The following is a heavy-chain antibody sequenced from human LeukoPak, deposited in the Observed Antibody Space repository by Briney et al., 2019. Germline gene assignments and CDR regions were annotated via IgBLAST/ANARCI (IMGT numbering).Heavy chain of an antibody. Sequence: ASVKVSCKASGYTFTSINWVRQAPGQGLEWMGWISAYNGNTNYAQKLQGRVTMTTDTSTSTAYMELRSLRSDDTAMYYCANNRYSSSSGRFDYWGQGTLVTVSS. CDR3: ANNRYSSSSGRFDY. D-gene: IGHD6-6*01. V-gene: IGHV1-18*01. CDR1: GYTFTS. CDR2: ISAYNGNT. J-gene: IGHJ4*02.